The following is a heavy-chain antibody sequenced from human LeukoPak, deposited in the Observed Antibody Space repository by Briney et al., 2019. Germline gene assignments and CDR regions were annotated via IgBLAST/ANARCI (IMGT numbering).Heavy chain of an antibody. V-gene: IGHV5-51*01. CDR1: EYSFPNYC. CDR2: IYPDDSDT. Sequence: GESLQISCKHSEYSFPNYCIGWVRQMPGKALEWMGIIYPDDSDTRYSPSFQGQVTISADRSISTAYLQWGSLKASDTAMYYCAIGRGGQQLGDYWGQGTRVTVSS. CDR3: AIGRGGQQLGDY. J-gene: IGHJ4*02. D-gene: IGHD6-13*01.